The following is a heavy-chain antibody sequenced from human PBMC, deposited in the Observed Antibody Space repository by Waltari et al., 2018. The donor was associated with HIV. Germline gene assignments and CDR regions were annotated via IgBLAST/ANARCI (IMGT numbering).Heavy chain of an antibody. CDR1: GFTFSDFW. Sequence: EVQLVDSGGGLVQPGGSLRLSCAASGFTFSDFWMSWVRQSPGKGLELVATINTDGSKKYYVDSVKGRFTSSRDNAKNSLYLQMSSLRVEDTALYYCARVMWLNGLDPWGQGTQVSVSS. CDR2: INTDGSKK. J-gene: IGHJ5*02. CDR3: ARVMWLNGLDP. V-gene: IGHV3-7*01. D-gene: IGHD5-12*01.